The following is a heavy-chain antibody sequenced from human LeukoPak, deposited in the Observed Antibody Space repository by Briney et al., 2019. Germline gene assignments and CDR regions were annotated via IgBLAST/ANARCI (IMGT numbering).Heavy chain of an antibody. CDR2: IKQDGSEK. J-gene: IGHJ4*02. D-gene: IGHD2-2*01. V-gene: IGHV3-7*01. Sequence: PGGSLRLSCAASGFTFSDYYMSWIRQAPGKGLEWVANIKQDGSEKYYVDSVKGRFTISRDNAKNSLYLQMNSLRAEDTAVYYCAREYQLLDFDYWGQGTLVTVSS. CDR3: AREYQLLDFDY. CDR1: GFTFSDYY.